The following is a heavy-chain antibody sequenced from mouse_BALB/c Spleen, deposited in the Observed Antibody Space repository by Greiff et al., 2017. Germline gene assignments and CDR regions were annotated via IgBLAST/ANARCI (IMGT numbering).Heavy chain of an antibody. CDR3: ARSLGYAMDY. J-gene: IGHJ4*01. V-gene: IGHV8-12*01. D-gene: IGHD3-3*01. Sequence: QVTLKESGPGILQPSHTLSLTCSFSGFSLSTSGMGVSWIRQPSGKGLEWLAHIYWDDDKRYNPSLKSRLTISKDTSRNQVFLKITSVDTADTATYYCARSLGYAMDYWGQGTSVTVSS. CDR1: GFSLSTSGMG. CDR2: IYWDDDK.